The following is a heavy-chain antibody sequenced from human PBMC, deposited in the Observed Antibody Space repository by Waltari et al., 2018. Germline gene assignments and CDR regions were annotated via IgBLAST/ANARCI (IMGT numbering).Heavy chain of an antibody. Sequence: ELQLVESGGGLVQPGGSLRLACAASGFSFDDYTMHWVRQAPGKARGWVESLTWNGVGIGYAEAVKGRFTIARDNAKNALHLQMNSLRVEDTALYYCVKESMTHYYLDSWGQGTPVTVSS. J-gene: IGHJ4*02. CDR3: VKESMTHYYLDS. CDR2: LTWNGVGI. CDR1: GFSFDDYT. V-gene: IGHV3-9*01. D-gene: IGHD6-6*01.